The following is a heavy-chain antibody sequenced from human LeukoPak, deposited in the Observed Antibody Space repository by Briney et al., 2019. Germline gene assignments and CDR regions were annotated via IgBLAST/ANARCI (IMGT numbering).Heavy chain of an antibody. V-gene: IGHV3-9*01. CDR2: LSWDSYSV. D-gene: IGHD6-6*01. CDR1: GFSFDEYT. Sequence: PGGSLRLSCTASGFSFDEYTMHWVRQVPGKGLEWVSGLSWDSYSVGYADSVKGRFTISRDNAKHSLYLQMNSLRPEDTAFYYCARDARRLSSSPYYFDCWGQGPLVTVSS. CDR3: ARDARRLSSSPYYFDC. J-gene: IGHJ4*02.